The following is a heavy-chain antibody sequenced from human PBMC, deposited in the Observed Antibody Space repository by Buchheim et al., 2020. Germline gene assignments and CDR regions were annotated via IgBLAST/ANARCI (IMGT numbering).Heavy chain of an antibody. CDR1: GFTFSSYA. V-gene: IGHV3-23*04. CDR2: IFNTAGGT. CDR3: ARRMTFGATPGLDP. Sequence: EVQVVESGGGLVQPGGSLRLSCAASGFTFSSYAMTWVRQAPGKGLEWVSTIFNTAGGTYYADSVKGRFTISRDNSQHMVYLQMNTLGAEDTALYYCARRMTFGATPGLDPWGQGTL. J-gene: IGHJ5*02. D-gene: IGHD3/OR15-3a*01.